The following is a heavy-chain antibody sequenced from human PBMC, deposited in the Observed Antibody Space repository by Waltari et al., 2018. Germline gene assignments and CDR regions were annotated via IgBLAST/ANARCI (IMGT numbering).Heavy chain of an antibody. D-gene: IGHD1-26*01. CDR2: ISSSSSYI. Sequence: EVQLVESGGGLVKPGGSLRLSCAASGFTFSSYSMNWVRQAPGKGRGGVSSISSSSSYIYYADSVKGRFTISRDNAKNSLYLQMNSLRAEDTAVYYCARGGGGATPEPFDYWGQGTLVTVSS. CDR3: ARGGGGATPEPFDY. V-gene: IGHV3-21*01. CDR1: GFTFSSYS. J-gene: IGHJ4*02.